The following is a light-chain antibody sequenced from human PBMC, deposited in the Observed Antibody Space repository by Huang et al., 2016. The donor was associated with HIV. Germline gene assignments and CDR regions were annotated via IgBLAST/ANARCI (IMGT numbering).Light chain of an antibody. CDR2: GAK. J-gene: IGKJ3*01. CDR3: QQYTNWPPSFT. Sequence: EIVMTQSPATLSVSPGERAILSCRASPSITNNLAWYQLKPGQAPRLLIYGAKTRAAGIPARFSGSGSGTEFTLTISSLQSEDFAVYYCQQYTNWPPSFTFGPGTKVDIK. CDR1: PSITNN. V-gene: IGKV3-15*01.